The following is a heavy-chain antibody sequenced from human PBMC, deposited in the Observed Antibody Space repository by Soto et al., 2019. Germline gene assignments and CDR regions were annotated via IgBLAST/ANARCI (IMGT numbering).Heavy chain of an antibody. CDR2: NSGST. CDR1: GCSISSSSYY. D-gene: IGHD1-26*01. Sequence: QLQLQESGPGLVKPSETLSLTCTVSGCSISSSSYYWGWIRQPPGKGLEWIGSNSGSTYYNPSLKSRVTISVDTSKNHFSLKLGSVTAADTAVYYCATQEVGGSYVYTFDPWGQGTLVTVSS. CDR3: ATQEVGGSYVYTFDP. J-gene: IGHJ5*02. V-gene: IGHV4-39*02.